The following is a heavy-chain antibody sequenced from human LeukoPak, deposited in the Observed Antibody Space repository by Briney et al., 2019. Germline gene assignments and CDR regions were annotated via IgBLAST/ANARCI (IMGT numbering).Heavy chain of an antibody. Sequence: GESLKISCKGSGYSFPTYWIGWVRQAPGQGLEWMGWISAYNGNTNYAQKLQGRVTMTTDTSTSTAYMELRSLRSDDTAVYYCARDGRYFHWTYWGQGILVTVSS. CDR1: GYSFPTYW. CDR2: ISAYNGNT. CDR3: ARDGRYFHWTY. J-gene: IGHJ4*02. D-gene: IGHD3-9*01. V-gene: IGHV1-18*04.